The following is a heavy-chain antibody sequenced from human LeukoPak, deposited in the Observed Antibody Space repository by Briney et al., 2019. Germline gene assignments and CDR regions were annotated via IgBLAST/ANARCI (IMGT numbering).Heavy chain of an antibody. CDR1: GYTFTSYD. CDR3: ARAYCSGGSCANWFDP. D-gene: IGHD2-15*01. J-gene: IGHJ5*02. Sequence: ASVKVSCKASGYTFTSYDINRVRQATGQGLEWMGWMNPNSGNTGYAQKFQGRVTMTRNTSISTAYMELSSLRSEDTAVYYCARAYCSGGSCANWFDPWGQGTLVTVSS. V-gene: IGHV1-8*01. CDR2: MNPNSGNT.